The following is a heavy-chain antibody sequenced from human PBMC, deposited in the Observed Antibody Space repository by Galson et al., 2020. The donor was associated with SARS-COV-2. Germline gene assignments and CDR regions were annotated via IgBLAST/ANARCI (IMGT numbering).Heavy chain of an antibody. CDR1: GFTFSSYA. V-gene: IGHV3-30*04. D-gene: IGHD3-22*01. J-gene: IGHJ4*02. CDR2: ISYDGSNK. Sequence: GGSLRLSCAASGFTFSSYAMHWVRQAPGKGLAWVAVISYDGSNKYYADSVKGRFTISRDNSKNTLYLQMNSLRAEDTAVYYCARDNYYDSSGYYYKPASFDYWGQGTLVTVSS. CDR3: ARDNYYDSSGYYYKPASFDY.